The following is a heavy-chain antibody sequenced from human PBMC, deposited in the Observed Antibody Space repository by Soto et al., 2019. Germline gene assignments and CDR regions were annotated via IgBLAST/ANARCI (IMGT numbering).Heavy chain of an antibody. CDR3: VRVINFRGIVV. Sequence: QVQLQESGPGLVKPSATLSLTCSVSGVSISSYYWAWLQQPAGQGLEWVGPMSTSGTLNYKPSLKCRVTVSSETFKNEFSLNLRSVTAADTAVYFCVRVINFRGIVVWWQGTTVTVSA. CDR1: GVSISSYY. CDR2: MSTSGTL. V-gene: IGHV4-4*07. J-gene: IGHJ6*01.